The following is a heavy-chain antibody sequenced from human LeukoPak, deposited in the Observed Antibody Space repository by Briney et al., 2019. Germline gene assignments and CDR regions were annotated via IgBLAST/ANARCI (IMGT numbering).Heavy chain of an antibody. J-gene: IGHJ4*02. D-gene: IGHD1-26*01. V-gene: IGHV3-23*01. CDR1: GFTVSSYA. CDR2: ISASGGST. Sequence: GGSLRLSCAASGFTVSSYAMSWVRQAPGKGLEWVSGISASGGSTSYADSVRGRFTISRDNSKNTLYVQMNSLRDEDTAVYYCAKGQRWESPHYLDSWGQGTLVTVSS. CDR3: AKGQRWESPHYLDS.